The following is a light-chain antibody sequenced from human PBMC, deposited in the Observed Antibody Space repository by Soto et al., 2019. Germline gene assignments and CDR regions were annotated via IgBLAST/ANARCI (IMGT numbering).Light chain of an antibody. CDR3: QQYNTYPLT. CDR1: QSISTW. Sequence: DIQMTQSPSTLSASVGDRVTITCRASQSISTWLAWYQQKPGKAPKLLIYKASTLEGGVPSRFSGSGSGTEFNITVSSLQPDDFAIYDCQQYNTYPLTFGGGTTVEIK. J-gene: IGKJ4*01. V-gene: IGKV1-5*03. CDR2: KAS.